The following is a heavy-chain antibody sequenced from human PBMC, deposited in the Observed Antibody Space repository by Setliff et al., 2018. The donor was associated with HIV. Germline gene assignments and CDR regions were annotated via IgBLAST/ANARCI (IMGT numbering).Heavy chain of an antibody. V-gene: IGHV1-46*01. CDR3: ARGGPGSSFGYDWFDP. CDR2: IDPNGGST. D-gene: IGHD5-18*01. CDR1: GYTFTSYY. Sequence: GASVKVSCKASGYTFTSYYIHCVRQAPGQGPEWMGIIDPNGGSTNYAQKFQGRVDMTADTSTNTVNMELSRLRSEDTAIYSCARGGPGSSFGYDWFDPWGQGTPVTVSS. J-gene: IGHJ5*02.